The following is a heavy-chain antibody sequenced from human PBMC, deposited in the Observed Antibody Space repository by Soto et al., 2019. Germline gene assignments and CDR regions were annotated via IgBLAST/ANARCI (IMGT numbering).Heavy chain of an antibody. CDR3: ARDGITGNNQSQAPYTPPDY. Sequence: SVKVSCKASGGTFSSYAISWVRQAPGQGLEWMGGIIPIFGTANYAQKFQGRVTITADESTSTAYMELSSLRSEDTAVYYCARDGITGNNQSQAPYTPPDYWGQGTLVTVSS. V-gene: IGHV1-69*13. J-gene: IGHJ4*02. CDR2: IIPIFGTA. CDR1: GGTFSSYA. D-gene: IGHD1-20*01.